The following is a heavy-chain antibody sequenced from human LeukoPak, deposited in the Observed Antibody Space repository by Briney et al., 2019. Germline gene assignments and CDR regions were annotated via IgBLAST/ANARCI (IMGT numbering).Heavy chain of an antibody. CDR1: GFTFSGYA. V-gene: IGHV3-30*04. J-gene: IGHJ6*02. D-gene: IGHD6-19*01. CDR2: ISYDGSNK. CDR3: ASRGWSLPLLYYGMDV. Sequence: GGSLRLSCAASGFTFSGYAMHWVRQAPGKGLEWVAVISYDGSNKYYADSVKGRFTISRDNSKNTPYLQMNSLRAEDTAVYYCASRGWSLPLLYYGMDVWGQGTTVTVSS.